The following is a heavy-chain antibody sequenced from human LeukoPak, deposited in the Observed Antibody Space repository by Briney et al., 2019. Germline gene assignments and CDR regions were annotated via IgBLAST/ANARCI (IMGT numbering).Heavy chain of an antibody. CDR1: GDSISSYH. D-gene: IGHD3-22*01. V-gene: IGHV4-4*07. Sequence: PSETLSLTCTVPGDSISSYHWNCGRQPAGKGLEWIGRIYTSGSTNYNPSLKSRVTMSVDTSKNQFSLKLSSVTPADTAVYYCPTDGHYYEAIPPTFGNWFDPWGQGTLVTVSS. CDR3: PTDGHYYEAIPPTFGNWFDP. CDR2: IYTSGST. J-gene: IGHJ5*02.